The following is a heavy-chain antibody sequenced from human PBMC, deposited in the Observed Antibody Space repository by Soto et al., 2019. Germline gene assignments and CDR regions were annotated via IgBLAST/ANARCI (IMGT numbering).Heavy chain of an antibody. V-gene: IGHV1-69*13. J-gene: IGHJ4*02. CDR3: ARVSCTNGVCYRFSFDY. Sequence: SVKVSCKASGGTFSSYAISWVRQAPGQGLEWMGGIIPIFGTANYAQKFQGRVTITADESTSTAYMELSSLRSEDTAVYYCARVSCTNGVCYRFSFDYWGQGTLVTVSS. CDR2: IIPIFGTA. D-gene: IGHD2-8*01. CDR1: GGTFSSYA.